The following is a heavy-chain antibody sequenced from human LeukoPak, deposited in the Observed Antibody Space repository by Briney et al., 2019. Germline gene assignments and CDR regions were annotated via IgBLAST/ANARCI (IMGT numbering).Heavy chain of an antibody. CDR2: INHSGST. J-gene: IGHJ3*02. CDR3: ARVPYGDYRAFDI. Sequence: SSETLSLTCAVYGGSFSGYYRSWIRQPPGKGLEWIGEINHSGSTNYNPSLKSRVTISVDTSKNQFSLKLSSVTAADTAVYYCARVPYGDYRAFDIWGQGTMVTVSS. D-gene: IGHD4-17*01. V-gene: IGHV4-34*01. CDR1: GGSFSGYY.